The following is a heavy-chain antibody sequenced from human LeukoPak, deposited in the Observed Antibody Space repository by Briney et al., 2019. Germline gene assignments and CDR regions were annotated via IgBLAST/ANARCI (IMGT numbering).Heavy chain of an antibody. V-gene: IGHV3-21*01. D-gene: IGHD3-9*01. CDR2: ITSGGDYI. CDR3: ARGHYDVLAASYKWTPDY. J-gene: IGHJ4*02. Sequence: GGSLRLSCAASGFTFNTFNMNWVRQAPGKGLEWVSSITSGGDYIYYADSVKGRFTTSRDNAKNSLSLQLNSLRVEDTAVYYSARGHYDVLAASYKWTPDYWGQGTLATVSS. CDR1: GFTFNTFN.